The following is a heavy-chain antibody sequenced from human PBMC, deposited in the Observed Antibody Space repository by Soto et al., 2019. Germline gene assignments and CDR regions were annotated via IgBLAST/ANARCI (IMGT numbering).Heavy chain of an antibody. CDR3: AHSGSSIAARRIFD. CDR2: IYWNDDK. D-gene: IGHD6-6*01. V-gene: IGHV2-5*01. CDR1: GFSLSTSGVG. Sequence: QITLKESGPTLVKPTQTLTLTCTFSGFSLSTSGVGVGWIRQPPGKALEWLALIYWNDDKRYSPSLKSRLTITKDTSKNQVVLTMTNMDPVDTATYYCAHSGSSIAARRIFDWGQGTLVTVSS. J-gene: IGHJ4*02.